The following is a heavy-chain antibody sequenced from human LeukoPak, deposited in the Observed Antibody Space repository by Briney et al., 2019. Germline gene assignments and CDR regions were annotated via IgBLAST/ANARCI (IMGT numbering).Heavy chain of an antibody. CDR3: ARELDVISSGSSVYYQYYYMDV. D-gene: IGHD3-22*01. V-gene: IGHV7-4-1*02. CDR1: GYTFTSYA. J-gene: IGHJ6*03. Sequence: ASVKVSCKASGYTFTSYAMNWVRQAPGQGLEWMGWINTNTGHPTYAQGSTGRFVFSLDTSVSTAYLQISSLKAEDTAVYYCARELDVISSGSSVYYQYYYMDVWGKGTTVTVSS. CDR2: INTNTGHP.